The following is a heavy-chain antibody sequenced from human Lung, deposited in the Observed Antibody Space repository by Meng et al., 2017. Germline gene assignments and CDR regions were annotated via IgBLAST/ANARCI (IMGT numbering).Heavy chain of an antibody. CDR1: GFTFSRHW. V-gene: IGHV3-74*01. J-gene: IGHJ4*02. CDR2: ITGDGSST. CDR3: ARGGVTTDD. Sequence: GGAFCTPGGPLSLSCAASGFTFSRHWMHWVRQAPGKGLEWGSRITGDGSSTIYADSVQGRFTMSRDNAKNTLSLQMNSLRAEDTAVYYCARGGVTTDDWGQGTLVTVSS. D-gene: IGHD4-17*01.